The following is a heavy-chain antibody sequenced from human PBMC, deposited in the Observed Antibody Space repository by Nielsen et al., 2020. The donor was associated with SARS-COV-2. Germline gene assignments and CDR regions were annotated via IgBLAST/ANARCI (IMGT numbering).Heavy chain of an antibody. J-gene: IGHJ6*02. D-gene: IGHD2-2*02. CDR2: IYYSGST. CDR3: AREGYCSSTSCYNYYYGMDV. V-gene: IGHV4-39*02. Sequence: WIRQPPGKGLEWIGSIYYSGSTYHNPSLKSRVTISVDTSKNQFSLKLSSVTAADTAVYYCAREGYCSSTSCYNYYYGMDVWGQGTTVTVSS.